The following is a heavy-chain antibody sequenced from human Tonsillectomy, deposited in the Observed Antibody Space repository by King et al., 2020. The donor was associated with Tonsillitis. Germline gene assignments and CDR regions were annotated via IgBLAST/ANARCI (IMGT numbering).Heavy chain of an antibody. CDR1: GFTFSDYY. Sequence: VQLVESGGGLVKPGGSLRLSCAASGFTFSDYYMSWIRQAPGKGLEWVSYISSSSSYTNYSVSVKGRFTISRDNAKNSLYLQMNSLRAEDTAVYYCARSNTQFNWFDPWGQGTLVTVSS. V-gene: IGHV3-11*05. CDR2: ISSSSSYT. J-gene: IGHJ5*02. CDR3: ARSNTQFNWFDP. D-gene: IGHD4-11*01.